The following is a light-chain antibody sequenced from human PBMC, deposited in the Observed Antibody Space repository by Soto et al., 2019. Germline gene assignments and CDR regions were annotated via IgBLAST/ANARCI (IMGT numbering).Light chain of an antibody. CDR2: DAS. J-gene: IGKJ5*01. CDR1: QSVSTY. Sequence: EAVLSQSPATLSLSPGERSPLSRRASQSVSTYLAWYQQKPGQAPRLLIYDASNRATGIPARFSGSGSATDFTLTISSLEPEDFAVYYCQQRRSWITFGQGTRLEIK. V-gene: IGKV3-11*01. CDR3: QQRRSWIT.